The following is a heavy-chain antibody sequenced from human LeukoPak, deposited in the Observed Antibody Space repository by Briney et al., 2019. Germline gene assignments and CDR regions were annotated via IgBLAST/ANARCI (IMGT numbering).Heavy chain of an antibody. CDR3: ARYGSGSYRSPYYYYYGMDV. Sequence: SETLSLTCAVYGGSFSGYYWSWIRQPPGKGLEWIGEINHSGSTNYNPSLKSRVTISVDTSKNQFSLKLSSVTAADTAVYYCARYGSGSYRSPYYYYYGMDVWGQGTTVTVSS. J-gene: IGHJ6*02. CDR2: INHSGST. D-gene: IGHD3-10*01. V-gene: IGHV4-34*01. CDR1: GGSFSGYY.